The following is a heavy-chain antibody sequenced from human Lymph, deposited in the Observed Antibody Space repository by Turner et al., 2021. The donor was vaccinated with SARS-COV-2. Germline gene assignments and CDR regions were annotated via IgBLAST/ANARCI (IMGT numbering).Heavy chain of an antibody. CDR2: ISGDGGGT. Sequence: EVQLVESGGGVVQPGGSLSCSWAAPGLTSVDYAMPWVRQAPGKGLEWVSLISGDGGGTYYADSVKGRFTISRDNSKNSLSLQMNSLRAEDTALYYCAKDPGYCSGGSCYSRTYFDFWGQGTLVTVSA. V-gene: IGHV3-43*02. CDR1: GLTSVDYA. CDR3: AKDPGYCSGGSCYSRTYFDF. D-gene: IGHD2-15*01. J-gene: IGHJ4*02.